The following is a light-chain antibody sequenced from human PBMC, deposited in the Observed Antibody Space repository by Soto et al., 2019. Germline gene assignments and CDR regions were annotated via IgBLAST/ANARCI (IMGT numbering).Light chain of an antibody. Sequence: QSALTQPASVSGSPGQSITISCTGTSSDIGHYDYVSWYQQHPGKAPKLMIYEVNKRPSGVPDRFSGSKSGNTASLTVSGLHAEDEADYYCSSYSGSSNVFGTGTKLTVL. J-gene: IGLJ1*01. CDR1: SSDIGHYDY. V-gene: IGLV2-8*01. CDR3: SSYSGSSNV. CDR2: EVN.